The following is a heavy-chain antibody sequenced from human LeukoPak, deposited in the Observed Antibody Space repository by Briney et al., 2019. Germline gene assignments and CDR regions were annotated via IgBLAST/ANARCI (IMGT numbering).Heavy chain of an antibody. J-gene: IGHJ4*02. CDR3: AKSPPRDKNSSSWYRKLYYFDY. Sequence: GGSLRLSCAASGFTFSSYAMHWVRQAPGKGLEWVAVISYDGSNKYYADSVKGRFTISRDNSKNTLYLQMNSLRAEDTAVYYCAKSPPRDKNSSSWYRKLYYFDYWGQGTLVTVSS. CDR1: GFTFSSYA. D-gene: IGHD6-13*01. CDR2: ISYDGSNK. V-gene: IGHV3-30-3*02.